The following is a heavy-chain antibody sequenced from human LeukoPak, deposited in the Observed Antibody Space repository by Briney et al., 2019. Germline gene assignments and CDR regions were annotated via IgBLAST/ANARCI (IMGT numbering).Heavy chain of an antibody. CDR1: GYTFTSYD. V-gene: IGHV1-8*01. J-gene: IGHJ6*03. CDR2: MNPSSGNT. D-gene: IGHD2-2*02. Sequence: ASVKVSCKASGYTFTSYDINWVRQATGQGLEWMGWMNPSSGNTGYAQKFQGRVTMTRNTSISTAYMELSSLRSEDTAVYYCARARRVVPAAIAYYYYYMDVWGKGTTVTVSS. CDR3: ARARRVVPAAIAYYYYYMDV.